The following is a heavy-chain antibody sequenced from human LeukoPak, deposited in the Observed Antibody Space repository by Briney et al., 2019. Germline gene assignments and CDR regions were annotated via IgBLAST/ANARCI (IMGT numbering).Heavy chain of an antibody. V-gene: IGHV3-30-3*01. CDR2: ISYDGSNK. CDR1: GFTFSSYA. J-gene: IGHJ4*02. CDR3: ARDNWGLDY. D-gene: IGHD7-27*01. Sequence: PGGSLRLSCAASGFTFSSYAMHWVRQAPGKGLEWVAVISYDGSNKYYADSVKGRFTISRDNSKNTLYRQMNSLRAEDTAVYYCARDNWGLDYWGQGTLVTVSS.